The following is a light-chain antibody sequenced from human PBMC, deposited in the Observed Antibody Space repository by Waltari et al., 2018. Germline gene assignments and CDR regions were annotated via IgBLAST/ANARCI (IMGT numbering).Light chain of an antibody. Sequence: DIQLTQSPSSLSASVGDRVTITCRSSQSITRYLNWYKQKPGKAPKLLIYNASKLQSGVPSRFSGSGSGTDFTLTISSLQPEDFATYYCQQSFRTPWTFGLGTKVEIK. CDR3: QQSFRTPWT. J-gene: IGKJ1*01. CDR1: QSITRY. CDR2: NAS. V-gene: IGKV1-39*01.